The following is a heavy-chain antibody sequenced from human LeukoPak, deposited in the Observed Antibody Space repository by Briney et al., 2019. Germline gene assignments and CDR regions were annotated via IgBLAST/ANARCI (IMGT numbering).Heavy chain of an antibody. CDR3: ARDGYDVLTGYCPQDY. CDR2: ISYDGSNK. V-gene: IGHV3-30*04. D-gene: IGHD3-9*01. Sequence: PGRSLRLSCAASGFTFSSYAMHWVRQAPGKGLEWVAVISYDGSNKYYADSVKGRFTISRDNSKNTLYLQMNSLRAEDTAVYYCARDGYDVLTGYCPQDYWGQGTLVTVSS. CDR1: GFTFSSYA. J-gene: IGHJ4*02.